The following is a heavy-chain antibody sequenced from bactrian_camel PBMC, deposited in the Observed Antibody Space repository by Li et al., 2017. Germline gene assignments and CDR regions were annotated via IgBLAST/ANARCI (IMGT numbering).Heavy chain of an antibody. CDR2: ITSDGAT. CDR3: ATSVRYETNY. Sequence: VQLVESGGGLVQPGGSLRLSCTASGFTRNDADMGWYRQSPGNECDSVATITSDGATYYSDTVKGRFTISRDNAKNTLYLQMNSLKPEDTAVYCCATSVRYETNYWGQGTQVTVS. V-gene: IGHV3S53*01. J-gene: IGHJ4*01. D-gene: IGHD5*01. CDR1: GFTRNDAD.